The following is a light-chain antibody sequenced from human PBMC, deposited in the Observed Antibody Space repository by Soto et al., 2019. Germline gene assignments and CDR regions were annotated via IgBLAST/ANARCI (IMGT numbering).Light chain of an antibody. J-gene: IGLJ1*01. CDR2: EVS. CDR1: SSDIGGYNW. V-gene: IGLV2-14*01. CDR3: SSYTGSNTLYV. Sequence: QSALTQPASLSGSPGQSITISCTGTSSDIGGYNWVSWYQHHPGKAPQLMIYEVSNRPSGVSNRFSGSKSGNTASLTISGLQAEDEADYYCSSYTGSNTLYVFGTGTKVTVL.